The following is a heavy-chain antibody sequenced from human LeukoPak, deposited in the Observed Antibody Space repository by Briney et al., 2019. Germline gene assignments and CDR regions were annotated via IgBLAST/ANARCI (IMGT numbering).Heavy chain of an antibody. D-gene: IGHD3-22*01. CDR2: IRYDGSNK. CDR3: ARDVLPYYYDSSGYMDY. J-gene: IGHJ4*02. CDR1: GFTFSSYG. Sequence: GGSLRLSCAASGFTFSSYGMHWVRQAPGKGLEWVAFIRYDGSNKYYADSVKGRFTISRDNSKNTLYLQMNSLRAEDTAVYYCARDVLPYYYDSSGYMDYWGQGTLVTVSS. V-gene: IGHV3-30*02.